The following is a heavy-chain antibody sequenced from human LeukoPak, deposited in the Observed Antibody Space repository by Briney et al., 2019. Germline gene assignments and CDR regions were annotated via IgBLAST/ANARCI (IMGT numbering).Heavy chain of an antibody. V-gene: IGHV3-7*03. CDR1: GFTFSNYW. CDR3: AKGVSERKGFGVVINHAFDI. J-gene: IGHJ3*02. CDR2: IKQDGSEK. D-gene: IGHD3-3*01. Sequence: PGGSLRLSCAASGFTFSNYWMSWVRQAPGKGLEWVAFIKQDGSEKYYVDSVKGRFTISRDNSKNTLYLQMNSLRAEDTAVYYCAKGVSERKGFGVVINHAFDIWGQGTMVTVSS.